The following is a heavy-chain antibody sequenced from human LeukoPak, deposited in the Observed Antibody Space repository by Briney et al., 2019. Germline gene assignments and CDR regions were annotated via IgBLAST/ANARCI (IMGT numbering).Heavy chain of an antibody. Sequence: SVKVSCQASGDTLNNYIITWVRQAPGQGLEWMGGVMPLFNTPNYAQKFQGRITIITDASTHTSYMELRSLRSEDTAVYSCARVDRHHFYMDVWGKGTTVTVSS. J-gene: IGHJ6*03. CDR1: GDTLNNYI. V-gene: IGHV1-69*05. D-gene: IGHD1-14*01. CDR3: ARVDRHHFYMDV. CDR2: VMPLFNTP.